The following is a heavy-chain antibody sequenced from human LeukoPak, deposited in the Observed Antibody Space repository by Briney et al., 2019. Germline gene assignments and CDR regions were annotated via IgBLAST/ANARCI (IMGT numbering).Heavy chain of an antibody. J-gene: IGHJ1*01. V-gene: IGHV1-69*05. Sequence: SVKVSCKASGGTFSSYDISWVRQAPGQGLEWMGGINPIFGTANYAQKFQGRVTITTDESTTTAYMELSSLRSEDTAVYYCASRIIAAAGTGYFQHWGQGTLVTVSS. CDR1: GGTFSSYD. CDR2: INPIFGTA. CDR3: ASRIIAAAGTGYFQH. D-gene: IGHD6-13*01.